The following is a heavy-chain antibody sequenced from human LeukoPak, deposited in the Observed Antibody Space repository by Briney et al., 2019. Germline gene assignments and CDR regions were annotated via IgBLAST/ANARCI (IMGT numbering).Heavy chain of an antibody. Sequence: GGSLRLSCAASGFTFSSYVMHWVRQAPGKGLEWVAFISYDGSNKYYADSVKGRCTISRDNSKNTVYLQMNSLRAEDTAVYYCAKDMDHDYDDYGFDYWGQGTPVTVSS. CDR3: AKDMDHDYDDYGFDY. V-gene: IGHV3-30*18. CDR1: GFTFSSYV. CDR2: ISYDGSNK. D-gene: IGHD4-17*01. J-gene: IGHJ4*02.